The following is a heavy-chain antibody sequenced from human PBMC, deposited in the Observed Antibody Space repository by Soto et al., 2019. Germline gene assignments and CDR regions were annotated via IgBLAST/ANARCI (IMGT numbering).Heavy chain of an antibody. CDR3: ATSFGSGSRAFDY. Sequence: GASVKVSCKASGDTFNFYTINWVRQAPGLGLEWMGRFNPILSFSNSALKIQGRVTLTADKSTSTAYMVLSSLRSEDTAIYYCATSFGSGSRAFDYWGQGALVTVSS. CDR1: GDTFNFYT. CDR2: FNPILSFS. V-gene: IGHV1-69*02. J-gene: IGHJ4*02. D-gene: IGHD3-10*01.